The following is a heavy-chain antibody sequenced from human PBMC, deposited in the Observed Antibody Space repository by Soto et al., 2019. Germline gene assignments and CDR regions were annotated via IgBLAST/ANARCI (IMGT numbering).Heavy chain of an antibody. CDR3: ASERGPHDVFDV. Sequence: QVQLVESGGDVVQPGRSLRLSCAASGFSFSTYVFHWVRQAPGKGLEWMAVMSSDGSSISYADSVRGRFTISRDNSKNMLYLQMNSLKIEDTAVYHWASERGPHDVFDVWGQGTMVTVSS. CDR1: GFSFSTYV. V-gene: IGHV3-30-3*01. J-gene: IGHJ3*01. D-gene: IGHD2-15*01. CDR2: MSSDGSSI.